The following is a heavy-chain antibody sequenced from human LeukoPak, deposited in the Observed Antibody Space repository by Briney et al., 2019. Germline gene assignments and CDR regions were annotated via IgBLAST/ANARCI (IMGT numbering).Heavy chain of an antibody. V-gene: IGHV4-59*11. J-gene: IGHJ6*02. D-gene: IGHD4-17*01. CDR3: ARVDYGDYPYYYYGMDV. CDR1: GDSISSHY. CDR2: IYYSGST. Sequence: SETLSLTCTVSGDSISSHYWSWIRQPPGKGLEWIGYIYYSGSTNYNPSLKSRVTISVDTSKNQFSLKLSSVTAADTAVYYCARVDYGDYPYYYYGMDVWGQGTTVTVSS.